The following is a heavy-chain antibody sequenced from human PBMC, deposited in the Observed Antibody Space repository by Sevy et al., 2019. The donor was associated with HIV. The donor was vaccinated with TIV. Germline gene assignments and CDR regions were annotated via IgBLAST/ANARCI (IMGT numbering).Heavy chain of an antibody. V-gene: IGHV3-66*01. D-gene: IGHD5-18*01. J-gene: IGHJ4*02. Sequence: GGSLRLSCAASGFTVNSNYMTWVRQAPGKGLEGVSVIQSDDTTYDADSVKDRFTISRDNFKNTLYLHMSSLRAEDTAVYYCARGKSGYGYALNYWGQGTLVTVSS. CDR1: GFTVNSNY. CDR3: ARGKSGYGYALNY. CDR2: IQSDDTT.